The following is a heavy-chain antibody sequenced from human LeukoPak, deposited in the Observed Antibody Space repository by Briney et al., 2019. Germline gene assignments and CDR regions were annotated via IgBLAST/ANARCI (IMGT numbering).Heavy chain of an antibody. CDR3: ARLNIVWLVTL. Sequence: SETLSLPCTVSGGSISSSNYYWGWIRQPPGEGLEWIGSISYSGSTYYNPSLRSRVTISVDTSKNQFSLKLSSVTAADTAVYYCARLNIVWLVTLWGQGTLVTVSS. D-gene: IGHD6-19*01. J-gene: IGHJ4*02. CDR2: ISYSGST. CDR1: GGSISSSNYY. V-gene: IGHV4-39*01.